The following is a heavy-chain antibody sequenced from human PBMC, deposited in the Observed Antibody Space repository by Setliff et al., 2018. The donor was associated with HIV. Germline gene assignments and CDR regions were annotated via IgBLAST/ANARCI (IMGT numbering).Heavy chain of an antibody. D-gene: IGHD5-12*01. V-gene: IGHV1-2*06. CDR2: INPNNGDT. CDR3: AREFGAGIRQIVAGEFYYMDV. CDR1: GYTFTAYY. J-gene: IGHJ6*03. Sequence: ASVKVSCKTSGYTFTAYYLHWVRQAPGQGLEWMGRINPNNGDTNYAQKFQGRVTMTRDTSISTAYMELSRLRSDDTAVYYCAREFGAGIRQIVAGEFYYMDVWGKGTTVTVSS.